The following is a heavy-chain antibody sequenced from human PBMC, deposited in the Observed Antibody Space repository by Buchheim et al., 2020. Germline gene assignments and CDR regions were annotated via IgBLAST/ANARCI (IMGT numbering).Heavy chain of an antibody. V-gene: IGHV3-33*01. J-gene: IGHJ4*02. CDR2: IWYDGSNK. D-gene: IGHD3-22*01. Sequence: QVQLVESGGGVVQPGRSLRLSCAASGFTFSSYGMHWVRQAPGKGLEWVAVIWYDGSNKYYAESVKGRFTISRDNSKNKLYLQMNSLRAEDTAVYYCAREWARYYYDSSGYDYWGQGTL. CDR1: GFTFSSYG. CDR3: AREWARYYYDSSGYDY.